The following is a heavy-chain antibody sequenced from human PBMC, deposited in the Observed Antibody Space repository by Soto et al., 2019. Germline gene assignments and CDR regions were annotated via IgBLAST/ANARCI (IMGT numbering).Heavy chain of an antibody. CDR2: ISYGGDNI. V-gene: IGHV3-30-3*01. CDR3: ARDVKVFSMSVIGEANIGY. CDR1: GFTFSSYA. J-gene: IGHJ4*02. Sequence: QVHLVESGGGLVQPERSLRLSCAASGFTFSSYAMHWVRQAPGKGLEWLAFISYGGDNIYYADSVKGRFTISRDNSKNTLDLKMDSLKVEDTAVYYCARDVKVFSMSVIGEANIGYWGQGNLVTVSS. D-gene: IGHD3-10*02.